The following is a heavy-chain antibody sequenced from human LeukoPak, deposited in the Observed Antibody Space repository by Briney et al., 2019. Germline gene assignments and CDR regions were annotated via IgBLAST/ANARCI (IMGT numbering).Heavy chain of an antibody. V-gene: IGHV4-34*01. CDR1: GGSFSGYC. CDR2: INHSGST. CDR3: ARGDDYGDT. Sequence: SETLSLTCAVYGGSFSGYCWSWIRQPPGKGLEWIGEINHSGSTNYNPSLKSRVTISVDTSKNQFSLKLSSVTAADTAVYYCARGDDYGDTWGQGTLVTVSS. J-gene: IGHJ5*02. D-gene: IGHD4-17*01.